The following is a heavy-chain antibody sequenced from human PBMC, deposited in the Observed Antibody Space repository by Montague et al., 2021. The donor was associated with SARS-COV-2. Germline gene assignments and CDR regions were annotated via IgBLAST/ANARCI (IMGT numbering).Heavy chain of an antibody. D-gene: IGHD3-10*01. J-gene: IGHJ6*02. V-gene: IGHV4-59*01. Sequence: SETLSLTCTVSGDSISDYYWSWIRQPPGMGLEWIGYIFRSGATNYNPPLKSRVIISLDTSESQFSLRLSSVTAADTAIYYYARTSRGSRYFYGVDVWGQGTTVTVSS. CDR2: IFRSGAT. CDR3: ARTSRGSRYFYGVDV. CDR1: GDSISDYY.